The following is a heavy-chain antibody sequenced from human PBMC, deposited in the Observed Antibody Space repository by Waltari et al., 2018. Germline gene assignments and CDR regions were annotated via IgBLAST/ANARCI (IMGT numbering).Heavy chain of an antibody. CDR3: ARDAAAGNDY. CDR1: GYSISSGYY. CDR2: IYHSGST. J-gene: IGHJ4*02. V-gene: IGHV4-38-2*02. D-gene: IGHD6-13*01. Sequence: QVQLQESGPGLVKPSETLSLTCAVFGYSISSGYYWGWIRQPPGKGLEWIGSIYHSGSTYDTPALKSRVTISVDTSKNQFSLKLSSVTAADTAVYYCARDAAAGNDYWGQGTLVTVSS.